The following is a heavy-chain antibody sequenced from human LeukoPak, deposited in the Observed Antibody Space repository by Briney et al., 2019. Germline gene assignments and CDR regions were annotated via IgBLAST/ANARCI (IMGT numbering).Heavy chain of an antibody. V-gene: IGHV4-61*05. CDR1: GGSISSSSYY. D-gene: IGHD1-26*01. CDR3: ASRATTGAFDI. Sequence: PSETLSLTCTISGGSISSSSYYWGWIRQPPGKGLEWIGYIHYSGSTNYNPSLKSRVTISADTSKNQFFLKLSSMTAADTAVYYCASRATTGAFDIWGQGTMVTVFS. CDR2: IHYSGST. J-gene: IGHJ3*02.